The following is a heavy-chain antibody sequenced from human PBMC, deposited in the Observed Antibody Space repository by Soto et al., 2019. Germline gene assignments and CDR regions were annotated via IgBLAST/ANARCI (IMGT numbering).Heavy chain of an antibody. Sequence: ASVKVSCKASGYTFTSYGISWVRQAPGQGLEWMGWISAYNGNTNYAQKLQGRVTMTTDTSTSTAYMELRSLRSDDTAVYYCARDYCSGGSFYYYFDYWGQGTLVTVSS. CDR2: ISAYNGNT. D-gene: IGHD2-15*01. CDR1: GYTFTSYG. V-gene: IGHV1-18*01. CDR3: ARDYCSGGSFYYYFDY. J-gene: IGHJ4*02.